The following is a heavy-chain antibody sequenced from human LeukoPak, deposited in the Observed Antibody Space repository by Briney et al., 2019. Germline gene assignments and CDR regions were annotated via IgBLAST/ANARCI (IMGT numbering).Heavy chain of an antibody. Sequence: GGSLRLSCAASGFTFSSYGMHWVRQAPGKGLEWVAVISYDGSNKYYADSVKGRFTISRDNSKNTLYLQMNSLRAEDTAVYYCAKDLFSGFDRLLRGPDYWGQGTLVTVSS. CDR1: GFTFSSYG. D-gene: IGHD3-9*01. CDR3: AKDLFSGFDRLLRGPDY. CDR2: ISYDGSNK. J-gene: IGHJ4*02. V-gene: IGHV3-30*18.